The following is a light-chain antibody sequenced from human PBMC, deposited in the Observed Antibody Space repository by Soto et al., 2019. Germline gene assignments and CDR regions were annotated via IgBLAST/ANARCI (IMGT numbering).Light chain of an antibody. CDR2: KAS. CDR3: QQYNSWT. V-gene: IGKV1-5*03. CDR1: QSISSW. Sequence: DIQMTQSPSTLSASVGDRVTITCRASQSISSWLAWYQQNPGKAPKLLIYKASSLESGVPSSFSGSGSGTEFTLTISSLQPDDFATYYCQQYNSWTFGQGTKVESK. J-gene: IGKJ1*01.